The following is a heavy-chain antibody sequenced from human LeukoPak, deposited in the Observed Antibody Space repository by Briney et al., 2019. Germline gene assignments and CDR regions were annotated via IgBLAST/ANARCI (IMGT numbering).Heavy chain of an antibody. CDR2: IIPILGIA. D-gene: IGHD3-22*01. CDR3: ARERVTMINRAFDI. Sequence: GASVKVSCKASGGTFSSYAISWVRQAPGQGLEWMGRIIPILGIANYAQKFQGRVTITADKSTSTAYMELSSLRSEDTAVYYCARERVTMINRAFDIWGQGTMVTVPS. CDR1: GGTFSSYA. J-gene: IGHJ3*02. V-gene: IGHV1-69*04.